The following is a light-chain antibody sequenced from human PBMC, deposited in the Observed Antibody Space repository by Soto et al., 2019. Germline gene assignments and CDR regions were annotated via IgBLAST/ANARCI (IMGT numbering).Light chain of an antibody. Sequence: EIVLTQSPGTLSLSPGERATLSCRARQSVSGSYLAWYQQKPGQSPRLLIYDASSRATGIPDRFSGSGSGPDFTLTISRLEPEDFAVYYCQQYATRPWTFGQGTKVESK. J-gene: IGKJ1*01. V-gene: IGKV3-20*01. CDR3: QQYATRPWT. CDR1: QSVSGSY. CDR2: DAS.